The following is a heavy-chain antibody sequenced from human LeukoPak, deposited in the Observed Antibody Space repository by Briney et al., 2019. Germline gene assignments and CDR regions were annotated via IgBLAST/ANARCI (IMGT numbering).Heavy chain of an antibody. Sequence: GASVKVSCKASGYTFTSYYMHWVRQAPGQGLEWMVIINPSGGSTSYAQKFQGRVTMTRDTSTSTVYMELSSLRSEDTAVYYCAREGGLIVGAKRRAFDIWGQGTMVTVSS. CDR3: AREGGLIVGAKRRAFDI. J-gene: IGHJ3*02. V-gene: IGHV1-46*01. D-gene: IGHD1-26*01. CDR2: INPSGGST. CDR1: GYTFTSYY.